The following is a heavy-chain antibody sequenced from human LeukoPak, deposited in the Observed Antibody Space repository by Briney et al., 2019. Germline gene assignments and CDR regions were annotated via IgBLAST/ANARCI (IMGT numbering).Heavy chain of an antibody. D-gene: IGHD4-17*01. Sequence: ASVKVSCKASGDNFSRYTVTWVRLAPGQGLEWMGRIIPILGIANYAQKFQGRVTITADKSTSTAYMELSSLRSEDTAVYYCASYKYGDYDYYYYGMDVWGQGTTVTVSS. CDR2: IIPILGIA. J-gene: IGHJ6*02. CDR3: ASYKYGDYDYYYYGMDV. V-gene: IGHV1-69*02. CDR1: GDNFSRYT.